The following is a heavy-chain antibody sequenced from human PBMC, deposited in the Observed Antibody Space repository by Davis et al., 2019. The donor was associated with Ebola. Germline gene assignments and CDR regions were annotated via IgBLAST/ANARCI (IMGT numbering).Heavy chain of an antibody. Sequence: MPSETLSLTCAVYGGSFSGYYWSWIRQPPGKGLEWIGEINHNGSTNYNPSLKSRVTISVDTSKNQFSLKLSSVTAADTAVYYCARGRASRGRYYYYYGMDVWGQGTTVTVSS. CDR1: GGSFSGYY. J-gene: IGHJ6*02. D-gene: IGHD3-10*01. V-gene: IGHV4-34*01. CDR3: ARGRASRGRYYYYYGMDV. CDR2: INHNGST.